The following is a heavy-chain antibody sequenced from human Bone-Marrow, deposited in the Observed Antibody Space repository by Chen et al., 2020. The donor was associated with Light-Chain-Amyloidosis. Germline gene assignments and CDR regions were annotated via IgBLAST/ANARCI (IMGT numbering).Heavy chain of an antibody. CDR3: ARRRDGYNFDY. Sequence: FGWVRQMPGKGLEWMGVIYPDDSDARYSPSFEGQVTISADKSITTAYLQWRSLKASDTAMYYCARRRDGYNFDYWGQGTLVTVSS. CDR2: IYPDDSDA. D-gene: IGHD5-12*01. J-gene: IGHJ4*02. V-gene: IGHV5-51*01.